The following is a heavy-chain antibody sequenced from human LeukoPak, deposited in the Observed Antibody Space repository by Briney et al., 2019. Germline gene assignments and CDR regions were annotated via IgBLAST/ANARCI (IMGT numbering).Heavy chain of an antibody. CDR1: GFTFSSYA. D-gene: IGHD3-9*01. CDR2: ISSGGST. J-gene: IGHJ4*02. V-gene: IGHV3-23*01. CDR3: AKETILTGSAEF. Sequence: GGSLRLSCEASGFTFSSYAMSWVRQAPGKGLEWVSPISSGGSTYYVDSVKGRFTSSRDNSKNTLYLQMNSLRAEDTAVYYCAKETILTGSAEFWGQGTLVTVSS.